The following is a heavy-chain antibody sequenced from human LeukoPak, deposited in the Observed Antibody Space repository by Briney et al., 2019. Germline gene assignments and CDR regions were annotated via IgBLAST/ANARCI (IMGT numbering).Heavy chain of an antibody. J-gene: IGHJ4*02. Sequence: TGGSLGLSCAASGFTFSSYSMNWVRQAPGKGLEWVSSISSSSSYIYYADSVKGRFTISRDNAKNSLYLQMNSLRAEDTAVFYCARGGGEVDYWGQGTLVTVSS. CDR2: ISSSSSYI. CDR1: GFTFSSYS. CDR3: ARGGGEVDY. D-gene: IGHD3-16*01. V-gene: IGHV3-21*01.